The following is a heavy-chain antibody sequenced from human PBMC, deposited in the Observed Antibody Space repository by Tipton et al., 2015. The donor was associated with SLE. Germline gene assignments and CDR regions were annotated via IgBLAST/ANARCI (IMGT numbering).Heavy chain of an antibody. Sequence: TLSLTCTVSGDSISSSTYFWGWIRQPPGRGLGGIGGFYFSGSTSFNPTLKSRVSISVDTSNNQFSLKLSSVTAADTAVYYCARPLAMGIFGMGFDIWGQGTMVTVSS. CDR3: ARPLAMGIFGMGFDI. V-gene: IGHV4-39*07. J-gene: IGHJ3*02. CDR1: GDSISSSTYF. D-gene: IGHD3-3*01. CDR2: FYFSGST.